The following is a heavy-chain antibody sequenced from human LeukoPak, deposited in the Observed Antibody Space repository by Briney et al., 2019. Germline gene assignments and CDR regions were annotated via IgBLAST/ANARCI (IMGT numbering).Heavy chain of an antibody. Sequence: PGGSLRLSCTASGFTFSNHWMSWVRQAPGKGLEWVANIKEDGSEKYYVDSVKGRFTISRDNAKNSLYLQMNSLTAEDTAVYDCARTIRGYWGQGTLVTVSS. V-gene: IGHV3-7*01. CDR1: GFTFSNHW. CDR3: ARTIRGY. CDR2: IKEDGSEK. D-gene: IGHD3-10*01. J-gene: IGHJ4*02.